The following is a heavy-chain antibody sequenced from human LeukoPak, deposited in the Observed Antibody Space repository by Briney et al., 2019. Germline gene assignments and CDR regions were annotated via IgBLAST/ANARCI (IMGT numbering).Heavy chain of an antibody. J-gene: IGHJ4*02. Sequence: GGSLRLSCAASGFTFCSYAMSWVRQAPGKGLEWVSGNSGSGGSTYYADSVKGRFTISRDNSKNTLYVQMNSLRAEDTAVYYCAKGYSGGSYSDWGQGTLVTVSS. D-gene: IGHD1-26*01. CDR1: GFTFCSYA. CDR3: AKGYSGGSYSD. V-gene: IGHV3-23*01. CDR2: NSGSGGST.